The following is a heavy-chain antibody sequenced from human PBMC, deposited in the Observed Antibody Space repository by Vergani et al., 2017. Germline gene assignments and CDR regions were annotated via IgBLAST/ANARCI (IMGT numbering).Heavy chain of an antibody. D-gene: IGHD1-14*01. CDR3: ARDLRLLYNRFDP. Sequence: QVQLVESGGGVVQPGRSLRLSCAASGFTFNQYGMHWVRQAPGKGLEWVAVTWYDGNNKQYADSVKGRFTISRDNSKSTIYLQMNSLRDEDTGVYYCARDLRLLYNRFDPWGQGTLVTDSS. CDR2: TWYDGNNK. CDR1: GFTFNQYG. J-gene: IGHJ5*02. V-gene: IGHV3-33*01.